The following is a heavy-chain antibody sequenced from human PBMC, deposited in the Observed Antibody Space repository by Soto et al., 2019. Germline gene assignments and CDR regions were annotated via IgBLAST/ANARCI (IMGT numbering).Heavy chain of an antibody. V-gene: IGHV3-7*01. CDR3: ARVAYGNGWIFDY. CDR1: GFTFSAYW. D-gene: IGHD6-19*01. Sequence: EVQLVESGGGLVQPGGSLRLPCAASGFTFSAYWMSWVRQAPGKGLEWVANIKQDGSEKYYVDSVKGRFTLSRDNAKNSLQLQMNSLRAEDTAIYFCARVAYGNGWIFDYWGQGTLVTVSS. J-gene: IGHJ4*01. CDR2: IKQDGSEK.